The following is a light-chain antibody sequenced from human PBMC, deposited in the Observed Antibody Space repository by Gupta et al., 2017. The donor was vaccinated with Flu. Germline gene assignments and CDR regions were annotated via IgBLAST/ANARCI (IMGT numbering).Light chain of an antibody. V-gene: IGLV2-8*01. CDR2: EVT. J-gene: IGLJ1*01. CDR1: TTDVGGYDY. Sequence: QSALTQPPSASGSPGQSVTISCTGTTTDVGGYDYVSWYQQHPGKAPKLIIYEVTKRPSGVPDRFSGSKSGNTASLTVSGLQVEEEADYYCSSSAGDNNLIFGTGTKVTVL. CDR3: SSSAGDNNLI.